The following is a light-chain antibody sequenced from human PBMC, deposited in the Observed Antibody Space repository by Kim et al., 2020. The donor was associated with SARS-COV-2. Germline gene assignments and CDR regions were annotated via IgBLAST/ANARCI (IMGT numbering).Light chain of an antibody. J-gene: IGLJ2*01. CDR3: AAWDDSVSGVV. CDR2: AN. Sequence: ELTQPPSASGTPGQSITITCSGRTSNIGSNAVSWYQKLPGAAPKLLIYANRRPSGVPDRFSGSKSGTSASLAISGLQSEDGADYYCAAWDDSVSGVVF. V-gene: IGLV1-44*01. CDR1: TSNIGSNA.